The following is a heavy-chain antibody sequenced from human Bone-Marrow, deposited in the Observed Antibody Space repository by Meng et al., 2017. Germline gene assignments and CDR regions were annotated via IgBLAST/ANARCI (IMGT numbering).Heavy chain of an antibody. CDR1: GFTVSSNY. Sequence: GESLKISCAASGFTVSSNYMSWVRQAPGKGLQWVSFIYSGGSTYYAESVKDRFTISSDNSKNTLYLQMNSLRAEDRAVYYCARGTTVVTPLGRDLYYFDYWGQGTLVTVSS. CDR2: IYSGGST. V-gene: IGHV3-66*02. J-gene: IGHJ4*02. D-gene: IGHD4-23*01. CDR3: ARGTTVVTPLGRDLYYFDY.